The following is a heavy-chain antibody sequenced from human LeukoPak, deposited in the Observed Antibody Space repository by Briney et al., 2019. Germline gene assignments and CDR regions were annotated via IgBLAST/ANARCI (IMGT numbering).Heavy chain of an antibody. Sequence: PSETLSLTCTVSGVSISSYYWSWLRQPPEKGLEWIGSIYYNGSTHHNPSLKSRVTISVDTSKNQFSLKVSSVTAADTAVYYCARQSIAARGYYYYMDVWGKGTTVTVSS. CDR2: IYYNGST. J-gene: IGHJ6*03. V-gene: IGHV4-59*05. CDR3: ARQSIAARGYYYYMDV. CDR1: GVSISSYY. D-gene: IGHD6-6*01.